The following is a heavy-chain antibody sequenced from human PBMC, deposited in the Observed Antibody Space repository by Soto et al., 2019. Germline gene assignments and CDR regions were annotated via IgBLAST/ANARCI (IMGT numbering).Heavy chain of an antibody. V-gene: IGHV4-34*01. Sequence: KTSETLSLTCAVYGGSFSGYYWSWIRQPPGKGLEWIGEINHSGSTNYNPSLKSRVTISVDTSKNQFSLKLSSVTAADTAVYYCARLDYDYDFWADYGMDVWGQGTTVTVSS. CDR1: GGSFSGYY. J-gene: IGHJ6*02. D-gene: IGHD3-16*01. CDR2: INHSGST. CDR3: ARLDYDYDFWADYGMDV.